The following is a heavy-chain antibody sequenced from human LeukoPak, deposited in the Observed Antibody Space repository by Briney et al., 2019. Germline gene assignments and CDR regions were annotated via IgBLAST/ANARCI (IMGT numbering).Heavy chain of an antibody. CDR1: GFTFNSYT. CDR2: ISSSSGYI. D-gene: IGHD2-2*01. Sequence: PGGSLRLSCAASGFTFNSYTVNWVRQAPGKGLEWVSSISSSSGYIYYADSVKGRFTISRDNTKNSLYLQMNSLRVGDTAVYYCARSAIHYGMDVWGQGTTVTVSS. J-gene: IGHJ6*02. CDR3: ARSAIHYGMDV. V-gene: IGHV3-21*01.